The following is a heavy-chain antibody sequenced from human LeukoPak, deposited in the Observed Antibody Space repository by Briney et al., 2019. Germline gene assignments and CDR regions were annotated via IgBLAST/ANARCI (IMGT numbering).Heavy chain of an antibody. V-gene: IGHV1-2*02. CDR2: INPNSGGT. D-gene: IGHD6-19*01. CDR1: GYTFTGYY. CDR3: ARGSGYSSGWYRS. J-gene: IGHJ4*02. Sequence: GASVKVSCKASGYTFTGYYMHWVRQAPGQGLEWMGWINPNSGGTNYAQKFQGRVTMTRDTSISTAYMELSRLRSDDTAVYYCARGSGYSSGWYRSWGRGTLVTVSS.